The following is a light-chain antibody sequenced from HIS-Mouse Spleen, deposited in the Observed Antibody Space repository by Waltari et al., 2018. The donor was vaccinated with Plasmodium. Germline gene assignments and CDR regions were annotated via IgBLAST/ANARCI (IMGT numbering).Light chain of an antibody. CDR2: EDS. V-gene: IGLV3-10*01. CDR3: YSTDSSGNHRV. Sequence: SYELTQPPSVSVSPGQTARITCSGDALPQKYAYWYQQKSGQAPVLVIYEDSKRPSGIPERFSGSSSGTMATLTISGDQVEDEADYYCYSTDSSGNHRVFGGGTKLTVL. CDR1: ALPQKY. J-gene: IGLJ3*02.